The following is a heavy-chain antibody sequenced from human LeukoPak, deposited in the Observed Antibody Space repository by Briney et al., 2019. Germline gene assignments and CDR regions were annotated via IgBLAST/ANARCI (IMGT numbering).Heavy chain of an antibody. D-gene: IGHD6-19*01. CDR1: GYTFTSYY. CDR2: VNPSAGTT. Sequence: ASVKVSCKASGYTFTSYYMHRVRQAPGQGLEWMGLVNPSAGTTTYAQKFQGRVTVTRDTSTSTVYMDLSSLKSEDTAVYYCARGKSSVWPVGLCMDVWGQGTTVTVSS. J-gene: IGHJ6*02. V-gene: IGHV1-46*01. CDR3: ARGKSSVWPVGLCMDV.